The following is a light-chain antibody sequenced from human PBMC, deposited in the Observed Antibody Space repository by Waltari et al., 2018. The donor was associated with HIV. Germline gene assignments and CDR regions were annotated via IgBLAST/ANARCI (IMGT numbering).Light chain of an antibody. CDR2: RSD. Sequence: QSVLTQPPSASGTPGQRVTISCSGSSSHIGSIYVYWYQHLPGAAPKLLIYRSDQRPSAVPDRFSGTKSGTSASLTISGLRSEDEGDYYCGAWDDSLRIDVFGTGTKVTVL. J-gene: IGLJ1*01. CDR1: SSHIGSIY. CDR3: GAWDDSLRIDV. V-gene: IGLV1-47*01.